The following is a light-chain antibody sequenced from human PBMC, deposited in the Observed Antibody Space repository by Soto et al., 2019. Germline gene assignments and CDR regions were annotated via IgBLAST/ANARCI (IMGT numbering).Light chain of an antibody. CDR3: SSYAGSTNFYV. V-gene: IGLV2-8*01. J-gene: IGLJ1*01. CDR1: SRDIGGYDY. CDR2: EVN. Sequence: QSVLTQSPSASGSPGQSVTISCTGTSRDIGGYDYVSWYQQHPGKAPKLIVYEVNKRPSGVPDRFSGSKSGYTASLTVSGLQVEDEADYFCSSYAGSTNFYVFGTGTKVTVL.